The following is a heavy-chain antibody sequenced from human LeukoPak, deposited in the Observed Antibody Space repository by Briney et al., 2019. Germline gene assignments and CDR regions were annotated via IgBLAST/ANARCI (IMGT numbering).Heavy chain of an antibody. Sequence: ASVKVSXKASGYTFTSYYMHWMRQAPGQGLEWMGIINPSGGSTSYAQKFQGRVTMTRDTSTSTVYMKLSSLRSEDTAVYYCARGPAGDYDILTGYPNVDYWGQGTLVTVSS. J-gene: IGHJ4*02. CDR1: GYTFTSYY. CDR2: INPSGGST. CDR3: ARGPAGDYDILTGYPNVDY. D-gene: IGHD3-9*01. V-gene: IGHV1-46*01.